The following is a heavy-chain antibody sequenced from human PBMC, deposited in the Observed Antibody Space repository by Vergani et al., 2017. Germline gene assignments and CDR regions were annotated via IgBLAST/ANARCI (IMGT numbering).Heavy chain of an antibody. D-gene: IGHD6-6*01. J-gene: IGHJ2*01. CDR2: INPSGGST. CDR1: GGTFSSYA. V-gene: IGHV1-46*01. Sequence: QVQLVQSGAEVKKPGSSVKVSCKASGGTFSSYAISWVRQAPGQGLEWMGIINPSGGSTSYAQKFQGRVTMTRDTSTSTVYMELSSLRSEDTAVYYCARGPRYSSSSVGGNWYFDLWGRGTLVTVSS. CDR3: ARGPRYSSSSVGGNWYFDL.